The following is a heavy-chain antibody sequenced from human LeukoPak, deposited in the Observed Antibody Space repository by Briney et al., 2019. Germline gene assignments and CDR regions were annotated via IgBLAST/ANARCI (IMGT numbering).Heavy chain of an antibody. D-gene: IGHD3-10*01. V-gene: IGHV3-7*01. CDR1: GFTFSSYW. Sequence: GGSLRLSCAASGFTFSSYWMSWVRQAPGKGLEWVANIKQDGSEKYYVDSVKGRFTISRDNAKSSLYLQMNSLRAEDTAVYYCARAGGANYYGSGSYHWWGQGTLVTVSS. J-gene: IGHJ4*02. CDR2: IKQDGSEK. CDR3: ARAGGANYYGSGSYHW.